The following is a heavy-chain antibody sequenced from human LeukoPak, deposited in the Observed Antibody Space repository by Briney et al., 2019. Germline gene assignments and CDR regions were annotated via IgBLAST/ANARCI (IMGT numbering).Heavy chain of an antibody. D-gene: IGHD3-22*01. CDR2: IYYSGST. V-gene: IGHV4-61*08. Sequence: SETLSLTCTVSGGSISSGDYYWSWIRQPPGKGLEWIGYIYYSGSTNYNPSLKSRVTISVDTSKNQFSLKLSSVTAADTAVYYCASSTYYYDSSGYSPFDYWGQGTLVTVSS. CDR3: ASSTYYYDSSGYSPFDY. J-gene: IGHJ4*02. CDR1: GGSISSGDYY.